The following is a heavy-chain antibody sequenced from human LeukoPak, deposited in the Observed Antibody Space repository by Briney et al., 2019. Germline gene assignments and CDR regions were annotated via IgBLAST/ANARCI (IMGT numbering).Heavy chain of an antibody. J-gene: IGHJ3*02. Sequence: SETLSLTCTVSGGSISSYYWSWIRQPPGKGLEWIGYIYYSGNTNYNPSLKSRVTISVDTSKNQFSLRLSSVTAADTAVFCWGRSYCGGGSCSAFDIWGQGTMVTVSS. CDR3: GRSYCGGGSCSAFDI. CDR2: IYYSGNT. CDR1: GGSISSYY. V-gene: IGHV4-59*01. D-gene: IGHD2-15*01.